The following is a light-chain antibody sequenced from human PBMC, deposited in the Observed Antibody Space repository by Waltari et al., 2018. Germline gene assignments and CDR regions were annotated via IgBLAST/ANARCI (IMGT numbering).Light chain of an antibody. CDR3: QQYNGYPT. Sequence: DIQMTQSPSTLSASVGDRVTITCRASQSISSWLAWYQQKPGKAPKLLIYKASNLESGVPSRFSGIGSGTEFTLTISSLQPDDFAIYYCQQYNGYPTFGQGTKVEIK. J-gene: IGKJ1*01. V-gene: IGKV1-5*03. CDR1: QSISSW. CDR2: KAS.